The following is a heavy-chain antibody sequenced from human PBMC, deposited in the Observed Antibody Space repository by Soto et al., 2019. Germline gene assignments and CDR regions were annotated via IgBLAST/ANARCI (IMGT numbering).Heavy chain of an antibody. D-gene: IGHD4-4*01. V-gene: IGHV4-34*01. Sequence: SETLSLTCAVYGGYFSGYYWSWIRQPPGKGLEWIGEINHSGSTNYNPSLKSRVTISVDTSKNQFSLKLSSVTAADTAVYYCARFGGYSNYLSGRVWFDPWGQRTLVTSPQ. J-gene: IGHJ5*02. CDR1: GGYFSGYY. CDR3: ARFGGYSNYLSGRVWFDP. CDR2: INHSGST.